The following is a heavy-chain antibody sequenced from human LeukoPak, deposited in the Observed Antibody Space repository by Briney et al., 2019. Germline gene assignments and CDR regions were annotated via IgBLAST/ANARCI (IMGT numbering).Heavy chain of an antibody. D-gene: IGHD5-18*01. CDR1: GFTFSSCW. J-gene: IGHJ6*03. CDR3: ARGTAIGSYMDV. V-gene: IGHV3-7*01. Sequence: PGGSLRLSCAASGFTFSSCWMSWVRQAPGKGLEWVANIKQDGSEKYYVDSVKGRFTISRDNAKNSLYLQMNSLRAEDTAVYYCARGTAIGSYMDVWGKGTTVTASS. CDR2: IKQDGSEK.